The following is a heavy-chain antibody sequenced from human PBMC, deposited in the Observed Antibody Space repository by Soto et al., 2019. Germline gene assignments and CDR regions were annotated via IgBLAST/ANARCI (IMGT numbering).Heavy chain of an antibody. CDR2: ISWNSGSI. CDR3: AKVMSALAAFDI. CDR1: GFTFDDYA. J-gene: IGHJ3*02. V-gene: IGHV3-9*01. Sequence: EVQLVESGGGMVQTGRSLRLSCAASGFTFDDYAMHWVRQAPGKGLEGVSGISWNSGSIGYADSVKGRFTISRDNAKNALYLQMNSLRAEDTALYYCAKVMSALAAFDIWGQGTMVTVSS. D-gene: IGHD6-13*01.